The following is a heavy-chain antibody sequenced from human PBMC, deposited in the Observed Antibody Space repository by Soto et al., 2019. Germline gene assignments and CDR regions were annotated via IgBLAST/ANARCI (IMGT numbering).Heavy chain of an antibody. D-gene: IGHD2-21*02. V-gene: IGHV1-18*01. CDR1: GYTFSRYG. Sequence: QVQLVQSGPEVKKPGASVKVSCKVSGYTFSRYGISWVRQAPGQGLEWMGWISGYNGNTNYTQNFQGRVTMTTETSTNTAYMELRSLRTDDTAVYYCARAPSIVVVTAYGMDVWGQGTTVTVSS. CDR3: ARAPSIVVVTAYGMDV. CDR2: ISGYNGNT. J-gene: IGHJ6*01.